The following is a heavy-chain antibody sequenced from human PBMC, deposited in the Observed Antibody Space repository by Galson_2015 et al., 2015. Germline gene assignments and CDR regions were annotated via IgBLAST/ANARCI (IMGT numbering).Heavy chain of an antibody. J-gene: IGHJ3*02. V-gene: IGHV3-53*01. Sequence: SLRLSCAASGFTVSSKYMTWVRQAPGKGLEWVSLIYVGGTTYYADSVKGRFTISRDSSKNTVYLQMNSLGAEDTAVYYCAGVSSGSGRSPQAFDIWGQGTMVTVSS. D-gene: IGHD3-10*01. CDR1: GFTVSSKY. CDR3: AGVSSGSGRSPQAFDI. CDR2: IYVGGTT.